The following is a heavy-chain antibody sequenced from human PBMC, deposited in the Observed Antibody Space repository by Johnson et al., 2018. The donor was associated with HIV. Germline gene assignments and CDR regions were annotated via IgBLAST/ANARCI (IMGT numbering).Heavy chain of an antibody. CDR2: LRYDGSEK. J-gene: IGHJ3*02. CDR1: GFIFSDYA. CDR3: AKGDDYYDSSGYYRQGAFDI. V-gene: IGHV3-30-3*01. D-gene: IGHD3-22*01. Sequence: QMLLVESGGGVVQPGRPLRLSCVASGFIFSDYAMHWVRQAPSKGLEWVAVLRYDGSEKKYADSVRGRFTISRDNAKNTLYLQMNSLRVEDTAVYYCAKGDDYYDSSGYYRQGAFDIWGQGTMVTVSS.